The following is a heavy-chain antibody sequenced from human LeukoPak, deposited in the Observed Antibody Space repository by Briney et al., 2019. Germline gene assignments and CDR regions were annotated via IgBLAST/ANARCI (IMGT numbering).Heavy chain of an antibody. CDR1: GGTFSSYT. J-gene: IGHJ4*02. V-gene: IGHV1-69*04. D-gene: IGHD3-10*01. Sequence: LVKVSCKASGGTFSSYTISWVRQAPGQGLEWMGRIIPILGIANYAQKFQGRVTMTEDTSTDTAYMELSSLRSEDTAVYYCATDQGLLWFGELFGYWGQGTLVTVSS. CDR3: ATDQGLLWFGELFGY. CDR2: IIPILGIA.